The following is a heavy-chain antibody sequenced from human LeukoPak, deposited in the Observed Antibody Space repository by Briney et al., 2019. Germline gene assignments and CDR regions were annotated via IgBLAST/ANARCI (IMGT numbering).Heavy chain of an antibody. CDR3: ARNRGEITMIVVASPTHAFDI. D-gene: IGHD3-22*01. CDR1: GYTFTGYY. CDR2: ISAYNGNT. J-gene: IGHJ3*02. Sequence: GASVKVSCKASGYTFTGYYIHWVRQAPGQGLEWMGWISAYNGNTNYAQKLQGRVTMTTDTSTSTAYMELRSLRSDDTAVYYCARNRGEITMIVVASPTHAFDIWGQGTMVTVSS. V-gene: IGHV1-18*01.